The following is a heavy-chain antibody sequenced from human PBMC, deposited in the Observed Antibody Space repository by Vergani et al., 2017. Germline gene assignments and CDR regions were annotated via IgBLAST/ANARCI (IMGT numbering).Heavy chain of an antibody. CDR2: ISSSGSTI. D-gene: IGHD1-26*01. V-gene: IGHV3-48*03. CDR3: ARAYSGSYSCSDY. J-gene: IGHJ4*02. Sequence: EVELVESGGGLVQPGRSLRLSCAASGFTFDDYAMHWVRQAPGKGLEWVSYISSSGSTIYYAASVKGRFTISRDNAKNSLYLQMNSLRAEDTAVYYCARAYSGSYSCSDYWGQGTLVTVSS. CDR1: GFTFDDYA.